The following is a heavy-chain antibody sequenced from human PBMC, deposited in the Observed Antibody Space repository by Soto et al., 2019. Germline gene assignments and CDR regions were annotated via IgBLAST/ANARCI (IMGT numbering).Heavy chain of an antibody. D-gene: IGHD6-19*01. CDR1: GDSVRSPYY. J-gene: IGHJ4*02. Sequence: QVQLQESGPGLVKPSGPLSLTCAVSGDSVRSPYYWCWVRQPPGKGLEWIGEVFHTGTTSYNPSLRSRVTISMDKSNNQFSLDLSSVTAADTAVYYCARSAGWYAVHSWGPGTLVIVSS. CDR3: ARSAGWYAVHS. CDR2: VFHTGTT. V-gene: IGHV4-4*02.